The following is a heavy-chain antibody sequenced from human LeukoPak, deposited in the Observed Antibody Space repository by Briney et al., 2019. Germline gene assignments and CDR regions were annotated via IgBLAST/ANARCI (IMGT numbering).Heavy chain of an antibody. CDR3: ASEVGYRSLGY. Sequence: GGSLRLSCAASGFTFDDDTMHWVRQTPGRGLEWVSFITWKSHRTHYADSVRGRFTVSRDNSKDSMHLEMNSLKTEDTGLYHCASEVGYRSLGYLGQGTLVTVSS. J-gene: IGHJ4*02. CDR2: ITWKSHRT. D-gene: IGHD3-3*01. V-gene: IGHV3-43*01. CDR1: GFTFDDDT.